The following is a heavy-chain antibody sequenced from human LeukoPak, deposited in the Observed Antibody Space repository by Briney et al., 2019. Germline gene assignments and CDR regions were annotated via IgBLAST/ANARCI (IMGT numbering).Heavy chain of an antibody. CDR1: GFSFSDSW. D-gene: IGHD4-23*01. V-gene: IGHV3-15*01. Sequence: KLGGSLRLSCAASGFSFSDSWMSWVRQAPGKGLEWVGRIKSKSDGGTTDNAAPVKGRFTISRDDSKNTLYLQMNSLKTENTAVYYCTAVHGGNSDYWGQGTLVTVSS. CDR3: TAVHGGNSDY. J-gene: IGHJ4*02. CDR2: IKSKSDGGTT.